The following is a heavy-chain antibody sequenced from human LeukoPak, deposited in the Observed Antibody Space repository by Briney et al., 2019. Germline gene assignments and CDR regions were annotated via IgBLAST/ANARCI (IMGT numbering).Heavy chain of an antibody. Sequence: GGSLRLSCAATGFTFSNYAIHWGRQAPGKGLEWVAFISDDGSRQHYADSVKGRFTISRDNSKNTLNLQMNSLRAEDTAVYYCVKDRTGTYTLDYWGQGTIVTVSS. J-gene: IGHJ4*02. CDR2: ISDDGSRQ. D-gene: IGHD3-10*01. V-gene: IGHV3-30-3*01. CDR1: GFTFSNYA. CDR3: VKDRTGTYTLDY.